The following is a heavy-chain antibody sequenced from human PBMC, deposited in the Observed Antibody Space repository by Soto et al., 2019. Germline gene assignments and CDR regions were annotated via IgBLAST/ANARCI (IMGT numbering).Heavy chain of an antibody. D-gene: IGHD6-6*01. CDR1: GGSFSGYY. CDR2: INHSGST. V-gene: IGHV4-34*01. J-gene: IGHJ4*02. CDR3: ARGREYSSSRHFDY. Sequence: SETLSLTCAVYGGSFSGYYWSWIRQPPGKGLEWIGEINHSGSTNYNPSLKSRVTISVDTSKNQFSLKLSSVTAADTAVYYCARGREYSSSRHFDYWGQGTLVTVSS.